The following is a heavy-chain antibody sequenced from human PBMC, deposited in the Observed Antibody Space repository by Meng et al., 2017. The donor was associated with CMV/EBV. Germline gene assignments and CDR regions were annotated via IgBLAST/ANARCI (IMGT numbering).Heavy chain of an antibody. D-gene: IGHD4-23*01. CDR2: INPSGGST. Sequence: VSVNVSCKASGYTFTSYYMHWVRQAPGQGLEWMGIINPSGGSTSYAQKFQGRVTMTRDTSTSTVYMELSSLRSEDTAVYYCANAVVRYNWFDPWGQGTLVTVSS. V-gene: IGHV1-46*01. J-gene: IGHJ5*02. CDR3: ANAVVRYNWFDP. CDR1: GYTFTSYY.